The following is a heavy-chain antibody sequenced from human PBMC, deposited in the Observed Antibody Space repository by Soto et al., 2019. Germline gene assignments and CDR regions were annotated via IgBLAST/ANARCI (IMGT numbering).Heavy chain of an antibody. D-gene: IGHD5-18*01. CDR2: IYYSGTT. CDR3: SRAPSAYSRGYGMDV. J-gene: IGHJ6*02. V-gene: IGHV4-59*01. Sequence: QVQLQESGPGLVKPSETLSLTCTVSGGSISRYYWSWIRQPPGKGLEWIGYIYYSGTTNYNPSLGSRVTTSLDTSKNQFSLKLRSVTAADTAVYYCSRAPSAYSRGYGMDVWGQGTTVTVSS. CDR1: GGSISRYY.